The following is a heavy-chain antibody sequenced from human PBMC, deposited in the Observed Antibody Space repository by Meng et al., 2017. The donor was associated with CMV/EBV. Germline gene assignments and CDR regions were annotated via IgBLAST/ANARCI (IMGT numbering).Heavy chain of an antibody. CDR3: ARVEWELLCSVCGGKCDY. J-gene: IGHJ4*02. CDR2: ISAYNGNT. V-gene: IGHV1-18*01. Sequence: YTFTSYGMSGVRQAPGKGVEGMGWISAYNGNTNYAQKLQGRVTMTTDTSTSTAYMELRSLRSDDTAVYYCARVEWELLCSVCGGKCDYWGQGTLVTVSS. D-gene: IGHD1-26*01. CDR1: YTFTSYG.